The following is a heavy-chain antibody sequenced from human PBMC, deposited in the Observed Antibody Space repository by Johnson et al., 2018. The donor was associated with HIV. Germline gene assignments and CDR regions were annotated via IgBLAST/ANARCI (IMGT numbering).Heavy chain of an antibody. D-gene: IGHD2-15*01. CDR3: AKEYCSGGSCYLGPSGDAFDI. Sequence: QVQLVESGGGVVQPGRSLRLSCTASGFTFSSYGIHWVRQAPGMGLEWVALIWYDGSNKYYADSVKGRFTISRDNSKNTLYLQMNSLRAEDTAVYYCAKEYCSGGSCYLGPSGDAFDIWGQGTMVTVSS. J-gene: IGHJ3*02. V-gene: IGHV3-33*06. CDR1: GFTFSSYG. CDR2: IWYDGSNK.